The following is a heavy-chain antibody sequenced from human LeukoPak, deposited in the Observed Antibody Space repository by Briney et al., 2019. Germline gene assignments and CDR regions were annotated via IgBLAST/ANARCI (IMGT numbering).Heavy chain of an antibody. D-gene: IGHD1-20*01. V-gene: IGHV3-23*01. Sequence: GGSLRLSCAASGFTFSIYSMSWIRQAPGKGLEWVSAISGGGGHIIYYAYSVKRRFTISRDDSQHTLYLQMNSLSAEDTAVYYCARERQQYNWKASAPWGQGTLVTVSS. CDR1: GFTFSIYS. CDR3: ARERQQYNWKASAP. CDR2: ISGGGGHII. J-gene: IGHJ5*02.